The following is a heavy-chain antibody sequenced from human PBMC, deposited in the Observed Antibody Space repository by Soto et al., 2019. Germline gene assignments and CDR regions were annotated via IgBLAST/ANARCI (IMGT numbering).Heavy chain of an antibody. CDR1: GSSFSNAG. V-gene: IGHV3-15*01. D-gene: IGHD3-16*01. J-gene: IGHJ4*02. CDR2: IKSRAEGGTT. Sequence: EVQLVESGGDFVKPGGSLRFSCAVSGSSFSNAGMSWSPQPPGKGLEWVGRIKSRAEGGTTDYTAPVKGRFTISRDDSKNTVFLQMNSLKTEDTAVYYCTAHLGEFFPLDYWGQGTLVTVSS. CDR3: TAHLGEFFPLDY.